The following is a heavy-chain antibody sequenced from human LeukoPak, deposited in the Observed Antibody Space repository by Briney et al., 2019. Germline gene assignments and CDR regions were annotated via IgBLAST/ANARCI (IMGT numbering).Heavy chain of an antibody. V-gene: IGHV3-30*02. CDR3: AKEPGDYYYYMDV. J-gene: IGHJ6*03. CDR2: IRFDGSKK. CDR1: GFTFSNYG. Sequence: GGSLRLSCAPSGFTFSNYGMHWVRQAPGKGLEWVAFIRFDGSKKYYGDSVMGRFTISRDNSKNTLYLQMNSLRAEDTAVYYCAKEPGDYYYYMDVWGKGTTVTISS. D-gene: IGHD7-27*01.